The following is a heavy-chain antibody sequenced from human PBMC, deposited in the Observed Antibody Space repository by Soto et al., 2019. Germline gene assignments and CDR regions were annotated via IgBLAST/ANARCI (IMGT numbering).Heavy chain of an antibody. Sequence: PGESLKISCKGSGYSFTSYWISWVRQMPGKGLEWMGRIDPSDSYTNYSPSFQGHVTISADKSISTAYLQWSSLKASDTAMYYCAWSTIFGVVTDYWGQGTLVTVSS. V-gene: IGHV5-10-1*01. CDR3: AWSTIFGVVTDY. CDR1: GYSFTSYW. J-gene: IGHJ4*02. D-gene: IGHD3-3*01. CDR2: IDPSDSYT.